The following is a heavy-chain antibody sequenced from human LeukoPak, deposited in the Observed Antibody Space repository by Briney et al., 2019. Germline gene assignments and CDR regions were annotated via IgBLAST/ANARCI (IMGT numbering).Heavy chain of an antibody. Sequence: GGSLRLSCAASGFTFSSYSMNWVRQAPGKGLEWVSSISSSSSHIYYADSVKGRFTISRDNAKNSLYLQMNSLRAEDTAVYYCARDQLKTGSYFDYWGQGTLVTVSS. CDR1: GFTFSSYS. CDR2: ISSSSSHI. D-gene: IGHD3-10*01. V-gene: IGHV3-21*01. CDR3: ARDQLKTGSYFDY. J-gene: IGHJ4*02.